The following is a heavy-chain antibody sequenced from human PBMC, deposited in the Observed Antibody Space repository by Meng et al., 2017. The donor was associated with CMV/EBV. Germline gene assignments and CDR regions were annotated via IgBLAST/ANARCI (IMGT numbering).Heavy chain of an antibody. J-gene: IGHJ5*02. CDR1: GGSVSCGSYY. D-gene: IGHD4/OR15-4a*01. Sequence: QVQLQESGSGLVKPSETLSLTRSVSGGSVSCGSYYWTWIRQPPGKGLEWIGYIYHSGSTNYNPSLKSRVTISVDASRDQFSLRLSSVTAADTAVYYCARCTNYFDPWGQGTLVTVSS. CDR3: ARCTNYFDP. CDR2: IYHSGST. V-gene: IGHV4-61*01.